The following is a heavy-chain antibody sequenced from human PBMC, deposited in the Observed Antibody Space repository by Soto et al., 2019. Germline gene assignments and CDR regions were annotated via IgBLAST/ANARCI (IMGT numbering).Heavy chain of an antibody. J-gene: IGHJ3*02. V-gene: IGHV4-31*03. CDR3: ATVRWELHDAFDI. CDR1: GGPISTGGYY. Sequence: QVKLQESGPGLVKPSQTLSLTCTVSGGPISTGGYYWSWIRQHPGRGLEWIGYIYHSGITFSNPSLQSRVVMSIDTSKNTFPLKMSSVTAADTAVYYCATVRWELHDAFDIWGQGTMVSVSS. D-gene: IGHD1-26*01. CDR2: IYHSGIT.